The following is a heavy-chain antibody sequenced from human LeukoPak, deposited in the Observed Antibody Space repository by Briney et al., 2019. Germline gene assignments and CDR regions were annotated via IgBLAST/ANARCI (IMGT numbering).Heavy chain of an antibody. CDR2: MNPNSGNT. D-gene: IGHD1-26*01. J-gene: IGHJ4*02. Sequence: AASVKVSCKASGYTFTSYDINWVRQATGQGLEWMGWMNPNSGNTGYAQKFRGRVTMTRNTSISTAYMELSSLRSEDTAVYYCARGPRWATNFDYWGQGTLVTVSS. CDR3: ARGPRWATNFDY. V-gene: IGHV1-8*01. CDR1: GYTFTSYD.